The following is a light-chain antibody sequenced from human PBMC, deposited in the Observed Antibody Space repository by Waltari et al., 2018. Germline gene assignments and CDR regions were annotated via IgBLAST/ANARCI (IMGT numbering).Light chain of an antibody. Sequence: QSAMTQPASVSGSPGQSITISCTGTRSDVGGYNYVSWYQQHPGKAPKLMIYDVSNLPSGASNRSSLSKSCNTSSLTISGLQAEDEADYYCSSYTSSSVVVFGGGTKLTVL. CDR1: RSDVGGYNY. CDR2: DVS. V-gene: IGLV2-14*03. J-gene: IGLJ2*01. CDR3: SSYTSSSVVV.